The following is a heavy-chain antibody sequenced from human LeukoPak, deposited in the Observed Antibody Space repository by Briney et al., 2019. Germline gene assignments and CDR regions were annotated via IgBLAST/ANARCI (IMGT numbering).Heavy chain of an antibody. J-gene: IGHJ4*02. D-gene: IGHD5-18*01. CDR2: IYPDDSDT. CDR3: ARPRRGDTYGPDY. CDR1: GYTFTNYW. Sequence: GESLKISCQGSGYTFTNYWIGWVRQMPGKGLEWMGIIYPDDSDTRYSPSFRGQITISADKSISTAYLQWSSLKASDTAMYYCARPRRGDTYGPDYWGQGTLVTLSS. V-gene: IGHV5-51*01.